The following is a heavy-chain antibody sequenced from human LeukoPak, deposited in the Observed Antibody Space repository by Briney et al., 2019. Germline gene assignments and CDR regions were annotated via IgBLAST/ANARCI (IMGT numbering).Heavy chain of an antibody. Sequence: ASVNVSCKASGYTFTSYGISWVRQAPGQGLEWMGWISAYNGNTNYAQKLQGRVTMTTDTSTSTAYMELRSLRSDDTAVYYCARCHYYCSGGSCLPSHFDYWGQGTLVTVSS. CDR1: GYTFTSYG. V-gene: IGHV1-18*01. CDR2: ISAYNGNT. CDR3: ARCHYYCSGGSCLPSHFDY. D-gene: IGHD2-15*01. J-gene: IGHJ4*02.